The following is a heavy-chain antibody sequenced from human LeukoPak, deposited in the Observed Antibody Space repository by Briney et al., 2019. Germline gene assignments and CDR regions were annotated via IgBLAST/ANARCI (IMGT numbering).Heavy chain of an antibody. CDR1: RFTFSSYA. CDR2: ISDSGSST. CDR3: VRSGLDY. J-gene: IGHJ4*02. Sequence: PGGSLRLSCAASRFTFSSYAMNWVRQAPGKGLEWVSSISDSGSSTYYADSVRGRFTISRDNAKNTLYLQMNSLGAEDTAVYYCVRSGLDYWGQGTLVTVSS. V-gene: IGHV3-23*01.